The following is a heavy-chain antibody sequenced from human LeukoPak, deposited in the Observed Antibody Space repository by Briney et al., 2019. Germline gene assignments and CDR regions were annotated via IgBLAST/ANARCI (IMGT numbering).Heavy chain of an antibody. J-gene: IGHJ6*03. CDR1: GDSVSSNSAA. CDR2: TYYRSKWYN. Sequence: SQTLSLTCAISGDSVSSNSAAWNWIRQSPSRGLEWLGRTYYRSKWYNDYAVSVKSRITINPDTSKNQFSLQLNSVTPEDTAVYYCARGLNPLRYFDWSPLNYMDVWGKGTTVTVSS. CDR3: ARGLNPLRYFDWSPLNYMDV. V-gene: IGHV6-1*01. D-gene: IGHD3-9*01.